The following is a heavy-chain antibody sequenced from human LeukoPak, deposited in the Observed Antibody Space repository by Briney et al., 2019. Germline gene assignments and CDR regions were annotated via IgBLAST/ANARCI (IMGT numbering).Heavy chain of an antibody. J-gene: IGHJ5*02. D-gene: IGHD3-3*01. CDR3: ARHGDFWGGRSWFDP. V-gene: IGHV4-4*09. Sequence: SETLSLTCTVSGGSMSPYYWSWIRQPPGKGLEWIGYFYTRGTTHYNPSLKSRVTMSVDTSNNQFLLNLSSVTAADTAVYYCARHGDFWGGRSWFDPWGQGTLVTVSS. CDR1: GGSMSPYY. CDR2: FYTRGTT.